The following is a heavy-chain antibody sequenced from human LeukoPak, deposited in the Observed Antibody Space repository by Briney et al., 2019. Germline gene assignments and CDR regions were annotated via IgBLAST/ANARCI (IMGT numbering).Heavy chain of an antibody. Sequence: GGSLRLSCAASGFTFSDYYMSWIRQAPGKGLEWVSYISISGSTIYYADSVKGRFTISRDNAKNSLYLQMNSLRAEDTAVYYCARHHYYGSGSYYLSVDFDYWGQGTLVTVSS. CDR2: ISISGSTI. CDR3: ARHHYYGSGSYYLSVDFDY. V-gene: IGHV3-11*01. D-gene: IGHD3-10*01. J-gene: IGHJ4*02. CDR1: GFTFSDYY.